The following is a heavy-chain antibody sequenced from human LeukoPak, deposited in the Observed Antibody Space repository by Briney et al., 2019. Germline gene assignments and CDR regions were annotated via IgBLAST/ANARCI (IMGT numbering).Heavy chain of an antibody. Sequence: ASVKVSCKASGGTFSSYAISWVRQAPGQGLEWMGGIIPIFGTANYAQKFQGRVTITADESTSTAYMELSSLRSEDTAVYYCARIFSSSSRNYYYYGMDVWGQGTTVTVSS. CDR2: IIPIFGTA. CDR3: ARIFSSSSRNYYYYGMDV. J-gene: IGHJ6*02. D-gene: IGHD6-6*01. CDR1: GGTFSSYA. V-gene: IGHV1-69*13.